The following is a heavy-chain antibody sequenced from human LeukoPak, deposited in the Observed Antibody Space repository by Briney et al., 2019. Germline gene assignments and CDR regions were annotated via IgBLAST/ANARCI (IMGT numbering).Heavy chain of an antibody. CDR1: GYTFTTYG. CDR3: ARKITVAGTNCFDP. D-gene: IGHD6-19*01. J-gene: IGHJ5*02. V-gene: IGHV1-18*01. Sequence: ASVKVSCKASGYTFTTYGITWMRQAHAPGLELMGWISAYNGDTNYAQKLQGRDTMTTDTSTSTAYMEVRSLRSDDTAVYFCARKITVAGTNCFDPWGQGTRDSVS. CDR2: ISAYNGDT.